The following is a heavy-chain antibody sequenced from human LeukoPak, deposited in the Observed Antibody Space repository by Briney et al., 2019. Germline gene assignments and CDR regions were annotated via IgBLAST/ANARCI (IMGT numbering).Heavy chain of an antibody. D-gene: IGHD5-24*01. J-gene: IGHJ6*02. CDR2: IIPIFGTA. CDR3: ARDRMATTPLYYYGMDV. V-gene: IGHV1-69*13. CDR1: GGTFSSYA. Sequence: ASVKVSRKASGGTFSSYAISWVRQAPGQGLEWMGGIIPIFGTANYAQKFQGRVTITADESTSTAYMELSSLRSEDTAVYYCARDRMATTPLYYYGMDVWGQGTTVTVSS.